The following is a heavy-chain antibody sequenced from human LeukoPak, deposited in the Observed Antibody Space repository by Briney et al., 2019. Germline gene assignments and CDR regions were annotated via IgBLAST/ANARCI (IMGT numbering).Heavy chain of an antibody. J-gene: IGHJ4*02. CDR2: ISAYNGNT. CDR1: GYTFTSYG. Sequence: ASVTVSCKASGYTFTSYGISWVRQAPGQGLEWMGWISAYNGNTNYAQKLQGRVTMTTDTSTSTAYMELRSLRSDDTAVYYCASARGIAAAGSDYYFDYWGQGTLVTVSS. V-gene: IGHV1-18*01. D-gene: IGHD6-13*01. CDR3: ASARGIAAAGSDYYFDY.